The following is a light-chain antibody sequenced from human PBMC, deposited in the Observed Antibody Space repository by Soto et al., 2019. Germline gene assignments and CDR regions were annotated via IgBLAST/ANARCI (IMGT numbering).Light chain of an antibody. J-gene: IGKJ1*01. CDR2: GAT. CDR1: QSFSSNY. CDR3: QQYSSVWT. Sequence: EIVLTQAPGTLSLSPGERATPSCRASQSFSSNYLAWYQQKPGQAPRILIYGATTRATGIPDRFSGSESGTDFTLTISRLEPEDSAVYYCQQYSSVWTFGQGTKV. V-gene: IGKV3-20*01.